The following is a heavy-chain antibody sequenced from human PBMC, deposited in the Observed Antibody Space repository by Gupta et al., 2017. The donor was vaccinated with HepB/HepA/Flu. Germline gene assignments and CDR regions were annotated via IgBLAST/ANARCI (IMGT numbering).Heavy chain of an antibody. CDR1: RFSLSTSGVG. Sequence: QIPLKESGPSLVKPTQTLTLTCTFSRFSLSTSGVGVGWIRQPPGKALEWLALIYWDDDKRYSPSLKSRLTITKDTSKNQVVLTMTNMDPVDTATYYCAHTRVDGLELRTYYFDYWGQGTLVTVSS. CDR3: AHTRVDGLELRTYYFDY. V-gene: IGHV2-5*02. J-gene: IGHJ4*02. D-gene: IGHD1-7*01. CDR2: IYWDDDK.